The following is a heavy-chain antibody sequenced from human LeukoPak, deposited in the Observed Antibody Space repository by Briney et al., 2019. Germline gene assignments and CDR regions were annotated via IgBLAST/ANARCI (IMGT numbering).Heavy chain of an antibody. CDR3: ARAPQGGYYDSSGYLVWYFDY. D-gene: IGHD3-22*01. CDR1: GFTFSSYS. V-gene: IGHV3-48*01. CDR2: ISSSSSTI. J-gene: IGHJ4*02. Sequence: PGGPLRLSCAASGFTFSSYSMNWVRQAPGKGLEWVSYISSSSSTIYYADSVKGRFTISRDNAKNSLYLQMNSLRAEDTAVYYCARAPQGGYYDSSGYLVWYFDYWGQGTLVTVSS.